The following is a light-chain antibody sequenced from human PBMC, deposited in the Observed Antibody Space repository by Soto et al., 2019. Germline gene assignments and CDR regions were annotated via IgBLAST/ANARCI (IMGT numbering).Light chain of an antibody. J-gene: IGLJ7*01. CDR3: SSYTRSSSAV. V-gene: IGLV2-14*01. CDR2: EVS. Sequence: QSVLTQPVSVSGSPGQSITISCTGTSSDVGGYNYVSWYQQHPGKAPKLMIYEVSNRPSGVSNRFSGSKSGNTASLTISGLQAEDEADYYCSSYTRSSSAVFGGGTQRTVL. CDR1: SSDVGGYNY.